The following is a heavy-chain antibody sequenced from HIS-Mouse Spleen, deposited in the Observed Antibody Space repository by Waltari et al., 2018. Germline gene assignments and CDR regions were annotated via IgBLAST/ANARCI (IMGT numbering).Heavy chain of an antibody. Sequence: QVQLQQWGAGLLKPSETLSLTCAVYGGSFSGYYWSWIRQPPGKGPEWIGEINHIGSTNSTPSLKSRVTISVDTSKNQFSLKLSSVTAADTAVYYCARGKGSSSWYYFDYWGQGTLVTVSS. J-gene: IGHJ4*02. V-gene: IGHV4-34*01. D-gene: IGHD6-13*01. CDR3: ARGKGSSSWYYFDY. CDR1: GGSFSGYY. CDR2: INHIGST.